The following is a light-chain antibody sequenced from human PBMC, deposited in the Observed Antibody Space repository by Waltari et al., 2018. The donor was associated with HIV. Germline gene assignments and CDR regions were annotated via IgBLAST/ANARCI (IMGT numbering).Light chain of an antibody. Sequence: EILLTQSPGTLSLSPGDRATLSCRASQNIVNGYLAWYQQKPDQAPSLVVYVASSRATGIPDRFRGSGSGTDFSLTISRLEPEDFGVYYCQQYGSSPFTFGGGTKVEIK. CDR1: QNIVNGY. CDR3: QQYGSSPFT. CDR2: VAS. V-gene: IGKV3-20*01. J-gene: IGKJ4*01.